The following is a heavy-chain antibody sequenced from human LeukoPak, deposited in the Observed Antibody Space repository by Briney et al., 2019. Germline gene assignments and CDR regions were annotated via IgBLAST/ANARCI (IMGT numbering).Heavy chain of an antibody. CDR1: GGSFSDYF. Sequence: SETLSLTCAVYGGSFSDYFWSWIRQPPGKGLEWIGEISHGGSTTYNPSLRSRVTISGDTSKKQFSLKLSSVTAADTAVYYCVTYYYGSSAPKRNYWGQGILVTVSS. CDR3: VTYYYGSSAPKRNY. D-gene: IGHD3-22*01. CDR2: ISHGGST. V-gene: IGHV4-34*01. J-gene: IGHJ4*02.